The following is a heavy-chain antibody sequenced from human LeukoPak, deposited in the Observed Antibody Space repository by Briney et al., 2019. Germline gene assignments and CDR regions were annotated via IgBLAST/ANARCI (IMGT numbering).Heavy chain of an antibody. CDR3: ARAVLEYSYGKYYYYMDV. CDR2: INHSGST. CDR1: GGSFSGYY. Sequence: PSETLSLTCAVYGGSFSGYYWSWIRQPPGKGLEWIGEINHSGSTNYNPALKSRVTISVDTSKNQFSLKLSSVSAADTAVYYCARAVLEYSYGKYYYYMDVWGKGTTVTVSS. V-gene: IGHV4-34*01. D-gene: IGHD5-18*01. J-gene: IGHJ6*03.